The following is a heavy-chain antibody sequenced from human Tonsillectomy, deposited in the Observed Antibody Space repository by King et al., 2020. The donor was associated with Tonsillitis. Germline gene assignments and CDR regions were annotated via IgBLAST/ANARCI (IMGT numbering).Heavy chain of an antibody. J-gene: IGHJ4*02. CDR1: GFTFSTYA. D-gene: IGHD1-1*01. CDR2: IRGSGDST. Sequence: VQLVESGGGFVQPGGSLRLLCAASGFTFSTYAMSWGRQPPGKGLVWVSSIRGSGDSTSYADPVKGRFTISRDKSKTTLYLQMNSLRAEDTAVYYCAKIFLQPYWGQGTLVSVSS. V-gene: IGHV3-23*04. CDR3: AKIFLQPY.